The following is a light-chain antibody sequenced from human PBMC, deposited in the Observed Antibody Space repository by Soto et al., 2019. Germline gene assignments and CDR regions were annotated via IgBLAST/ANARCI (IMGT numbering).Light chain of an antibody. Sequence: EIVMTQSPATLSVSPGERVTLSCRASQSVRGNLAWYQQKPGQAPRLLIYGTFTRATGIPARISGSGSGTEFTLSISGLQSEDFAIYYCQQYNDWQITFGQGTKVDI. CDR1: QSVRGN. CDR2: GTF. CDR3: QQYNDWQIT. V-gene: IGKV3-15*01. J-gene: IGKJ1*01.